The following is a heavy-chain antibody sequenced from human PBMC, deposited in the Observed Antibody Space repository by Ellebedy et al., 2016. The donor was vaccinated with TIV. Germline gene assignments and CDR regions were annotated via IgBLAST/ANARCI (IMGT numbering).Heavy chain of an antibody. CDR3: ARDLGWDSSGNYP. Sequence: SVKVSCXASGGSFSSYNFIWVRQAPGQGLECMGGIIPMFGTADYAQKFQGRVTITADESTSTIYMEVNSLRSEDTAVYYCARDLGWDSSGNYPWGQGTLVTVSS. J-gene: IGHJ5*02. D-gene: IGHD3-22*01. V-gene: IGHV1-69*13. CDR2: IIPMFGTA. CDR1: GGSFSSYN.